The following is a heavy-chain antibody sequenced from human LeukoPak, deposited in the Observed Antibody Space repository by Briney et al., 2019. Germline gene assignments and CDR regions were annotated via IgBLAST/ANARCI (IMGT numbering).Heavy chain of an antibody. D-gene: IGHD6-19*01. CDR2: ISYDGSNK. Sequence: GGSLRLSCAASGFTFSSYGMHWVRRAPGKGLEWAAVISYDGSNKYYADSVKGPFTISRDNSKNTLYLQMNSLRAEDTAVYYCAKVGQQQWLVKAFDIWGQGTMVTVSS. CDR1: GFTFSSYG. V-gene: IGHV3-30*18. CDR3: AKVGQQQWLVKAFDI. J-gene: IGHJ3*02.